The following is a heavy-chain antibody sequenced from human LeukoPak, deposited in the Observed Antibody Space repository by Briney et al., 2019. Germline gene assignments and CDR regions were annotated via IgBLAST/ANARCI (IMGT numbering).Heavy chain of an antibody. V-gene: IGHV3-48*01. CDR1: GFTFSIYS. CDR2: ISSSNSTI. J-gene: IGHJ4*02. CDR3: ARDAY. Sequence: GGSLRLSCAASGFTFSIYSMNCVRQAPGKALEWVSYISSSNSTIYYADSVKGRFTISRDNAKNSLYLQMNSLRAEDRAVDYCARDAYWGQGTLVTVSS.